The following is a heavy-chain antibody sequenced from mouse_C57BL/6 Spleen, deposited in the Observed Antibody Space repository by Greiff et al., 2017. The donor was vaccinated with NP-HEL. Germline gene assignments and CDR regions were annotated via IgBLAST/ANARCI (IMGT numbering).Heavy chain of an antibody. V-gene: IGHV1-50*01. J-gene: IGHJ2*01. D-gene: IGHD4-1*01. CDR3: ARRLGRY. CDR1: GYTFTSYW. CDR2: IDPSDSYT. Sequence: QVQLQQPGADLVKPGASVKLSCKASGYTFTSYWMQWVKQRPGQGLEWIGEIDPSDSYTNYNQKFKGKATLTVDTSSSTAYMQLSSLTSEDSAVYYCARRLGRYWGQGTTLTVSS.